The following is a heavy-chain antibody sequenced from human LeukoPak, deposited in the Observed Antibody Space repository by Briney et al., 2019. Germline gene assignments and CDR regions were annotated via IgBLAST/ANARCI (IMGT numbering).Heavy chain of an antibody. Sequence: GGSLRLSCAASGFTFSSYSMNWVRQAPGKGLEWVSYISSSSSTIYYADSVKGRFTISRDNAKNSLYLQMNSLRDEDTAVYYCARDQKFVVVTAIPDYYGMDVWGQGTTVTVSS. CDR1: GFTFSSYS. D-gene: IGHD2-21*02. V-gene: IGHV3-48*02. J-gene: IGHJ6*02. CDR2: ISSSSSTI. CDR3: ARDQKFVVVTAIPDYYGMDV.